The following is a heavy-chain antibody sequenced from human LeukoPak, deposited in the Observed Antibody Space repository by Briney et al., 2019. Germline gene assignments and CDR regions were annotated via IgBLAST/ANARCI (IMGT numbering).Heavy chain of an antibody. CDR2: INPNSGGT. J-gene: IGHJ4*02. V-gene: IGHV1-2*02. CDR1: GYTFTDYY. CDR3: ARVRSYCTNGVCYWDLDY. Sequence: ASVKVSCKASGYTFTDYYMEWVRQAPGQGLEWMGWINPNSGGTNYGQKFQGRVTMTRDTSISTAYMELSRLRSDDTAVYYCARVRSYCTNGVCYWDLDYWGQGTLVTVSS. D-gene: IGHD2-8*01.